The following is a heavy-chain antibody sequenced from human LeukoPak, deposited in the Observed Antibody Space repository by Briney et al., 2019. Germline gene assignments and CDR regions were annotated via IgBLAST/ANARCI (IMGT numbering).Heavy chain of an antibody. J-gene: IGHJ4*02. CDR1: GFIFSNYA. CDR2: IVGSGANT. CDR3: AKWGDYDVLTGYYDPDN. V-gene: IGHV3-23*01. Sequence: PRGSLRLSCAASGFIFSNYAMSWARQAPGKGLEWVSAIVGSGANTYYADSVKGRFTISRDNPRNTLYLQMNSLRAEDTAVYYSAKWGDYDVLTGYYDPDNWGQGTLVTVSS. D-gene: IGHD3-9*01.